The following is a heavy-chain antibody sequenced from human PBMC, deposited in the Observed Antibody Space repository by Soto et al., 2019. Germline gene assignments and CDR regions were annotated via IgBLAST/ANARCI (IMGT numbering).Heavy chain of an antibody. J-gene: IGHJ4*02. CDR2: IIPIFGTA. V-gene: IGHV1-69*13. CDR1: GGTFSSYA. D-gene: IGHD3-22*01. Sequence: SVKVSCKASGGTFSSYAISWVRQAPGQGLEWMGGIIPIFGTANYAQKFQGRVTITADESTSTAYMELSSLRSEDTAVYYCASPTYYYDSSGYWYYFYCWGKGT. CDR3: ASPTYYYDSSGYWYYFYC.